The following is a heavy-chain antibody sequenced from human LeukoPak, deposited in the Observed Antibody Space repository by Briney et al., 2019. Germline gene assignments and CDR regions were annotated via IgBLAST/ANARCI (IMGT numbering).Heavy chain of an antibody. J-gene: IGHJ4*02. D-gene: IGHD5-12*01. CDR2: IHHSGST. Sequence: SSETLSLTCAVYSGSFSSYYWSWIRQPPGEGLEWIGEIHHSGSTNYNPSLKSRVTISVDTSKNQFSLKLSSVTAADTAVYYCARERDIVATIGDFDYWGQGTLVTVSS. CDR3: ARERDIVATIGDFDY. CDR1: SGSFSSYY. V-gene: IGHV4-34*01.